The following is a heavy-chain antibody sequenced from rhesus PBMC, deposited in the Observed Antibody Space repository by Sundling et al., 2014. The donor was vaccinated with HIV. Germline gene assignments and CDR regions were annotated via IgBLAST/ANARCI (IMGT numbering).Heavy chain of an antibody. Sequence: EVQLVETGGGLVQPGGSLKLSCAASGFTFNNYGMNWVRQAPGKGLEWVSAINSGGDFTFYADSVKGRFTISRDNSKNTLSLQMNGLRAEDTAVYFCAKVRYSGYRYFDYWGQGVLVTVSS. D-gene: IGHD5-24*01. CDR3: AKVRYSGYRYFDY. CDR1: GFTFNNYG. J-gene: IGHJ4*01. CDR2: INSGGDFT. V-gene: IGHV3-103*01.